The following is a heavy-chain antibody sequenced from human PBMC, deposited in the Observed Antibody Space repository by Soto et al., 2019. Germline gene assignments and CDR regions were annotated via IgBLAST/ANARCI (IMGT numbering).Heavy chain of an antibody. CDR1: GRSIISYY. CDR2: ISYSGST. Sequence: SETLSLTCTVSGRSIISYYWSWIRQPPGKGLEWIGYISYSGSTNYNPSLKSRVTISADTSKSQFSLKLSSVAAADTAVYYCARGQHLENFYDWGRGALLTVSS. D-gene: IGHD6-13*01. V-gene: IGHV4-59*08. J-gene: IGHJ4*02. CDR3: ARGQHLENFYD.